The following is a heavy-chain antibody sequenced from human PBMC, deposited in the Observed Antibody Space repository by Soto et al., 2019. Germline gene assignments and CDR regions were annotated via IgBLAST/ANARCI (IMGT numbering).Heavy chain of an antibody. D-gene: IGHD2-2*01. CDR2: IYYNGNT. Sequence: QLQLQESGPGLVKPPETLSLTCTVSGGSISSNSYYWGWIRQPPGKGLEWIGSIYYNGNTYYNPSLKSRVTISVDTSKNQFSLKLSSVTAADTAVYYCATXFXXXXXCTSSSCYFDYWGQGTLVTXSS. V-gene: IGHV4-39*01. CDR1: GGSISSNSYY. CDR3: ATXFXXXXXCTSSSCYFDY. J-gene: IGHJ4*02.